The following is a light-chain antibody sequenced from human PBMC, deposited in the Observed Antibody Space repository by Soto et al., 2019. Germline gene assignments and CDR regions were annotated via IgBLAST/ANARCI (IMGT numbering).Light chain of an antibody. CDR3: AAWDDSLSVL. CDR1: SSNIGSNY. CDR2: RNN. Sequence: QSVLTQPPSASGTPGQRVTISCSGSSSNIGSNYVYWYQQLPGTAPKLLIYRNNQQPSGVPDRFSGSKSGTSASLAISGLRSEYEADYYCAAWDDSLSVLFGGGTKLTVL. J-gene: IGLJ2*01. V-gene: IGLV1-47*01.